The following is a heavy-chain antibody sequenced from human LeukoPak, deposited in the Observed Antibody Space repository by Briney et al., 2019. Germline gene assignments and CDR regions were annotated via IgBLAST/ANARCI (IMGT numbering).Heavy chain of an antibody. J-gene: IGHJ2*01. V-gene: IGHV3-7*01. CDR3: ASYSSGWYPGWWYFDL. CDR2: IKQDGSEK. CDR1: GFTFSSYW. D-gene: IGHD6-19*01. Sequence: GGSLRLSCAASGFTFSSYWMSWVRQAPGKGLEWVANIKQDGSEKYYVDSVKGRFTISRDNAKNSLYLQMNSLRAEDTAVYYCASYSSGWYPGWWYFDLWGRGTLVTVSS.